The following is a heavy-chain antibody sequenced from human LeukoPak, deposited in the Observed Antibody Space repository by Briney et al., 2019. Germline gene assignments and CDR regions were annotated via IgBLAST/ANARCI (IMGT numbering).Heavy chain of an antibody. CDR3: ARDQVGALDF. D-gene: IGHD3-16*01. Sequence: PGGSLTLSCAVCGFTLSTDRLACVREAPGKGLVWVAIMKYDGTTKHYADSVKGRFTISRYNAKNSMYLPLNSLRAEDTAVYYCARDQVGALDFWGLGSLVTVSS. CDR2: MKYDGTTK. CDR1: GFTLSTDR. V-gene: IGHV3-7*01. J-gene: IGHJ4*02.